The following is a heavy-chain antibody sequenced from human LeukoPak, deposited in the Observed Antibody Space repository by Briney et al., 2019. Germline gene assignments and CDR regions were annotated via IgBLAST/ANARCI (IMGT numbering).Heavy chain of an antibody. D-gene: IGHD2-8*02. CDR1: GIGFYNYW. J-gene: IGHJ4*02. CDR2: VTSDGSDT. V-gene: IGHV3-74*01. CDR3: ATGLGHYYDY. Sequence: GGSLRLSCAASGIGFYNYWMHWVRQAPGKGLEWLSRVTSDGSDTVYADSVKGRFTIYRDNARTTVYLQMSSLRLDDTATYYCATGLGHYYDYWGQGSLVTVSS.